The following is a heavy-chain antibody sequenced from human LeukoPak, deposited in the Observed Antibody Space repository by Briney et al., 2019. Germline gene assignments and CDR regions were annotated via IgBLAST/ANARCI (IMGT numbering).Heavy chain of an antibody. CDR3: ARDRKTLGAFDI. CDR2: MNSNSGNT. Sequence: ASVKVSCKASGYTFTSYDINWVRQATGQGLEWMGWMNSNSGNTGYAQKFQGRVTITRNTSISTAYMELSSLRSEDTAVYYCARDRKTLGAFDIWGQGTMVTVSS. V-gene: IGHV1-8*03. J-gene: IGHJ3*02. CDR1: GYTFTSYD. D-gene: IGHD3-16*01.